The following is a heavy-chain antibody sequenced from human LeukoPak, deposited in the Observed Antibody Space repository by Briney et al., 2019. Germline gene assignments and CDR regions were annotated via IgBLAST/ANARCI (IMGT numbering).Heavy chain of an antibody. CDR1: GGSFSGYY. V-gene: IGHV4-34*01. D-gene: IGHD2-8*01. CDR2: INHSGST. CDR3: ARLNDYYYYYMDV. J-gene: IGHJ6*03. Sequence: SETQSLTCAVYGGSFSGYYWSWIRQPPGKGLEWIGEINHSGSTNYNPSLKSRVTISVDTSKNQFSLKLSSVTAADTAVYYCARLNDYYYYYMDVWGKGTTVTVSS.